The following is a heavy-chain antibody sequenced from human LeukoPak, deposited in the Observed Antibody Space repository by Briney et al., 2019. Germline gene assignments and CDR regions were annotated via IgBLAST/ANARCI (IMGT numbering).Heavy chain of an antibody. V-gene: IGHV3-30*02. CDR2: IRYDGSNK. CDR3: ATQGYYDSSGYSEDFDY. Sequence: PGGSLRLSCAASGFTFSSYGMHWVRQAPGKGLEWVEFIRYDGSNKYYADSVKGRFTISRDNYKNMLYLQMNSQRAEDTAVYYCATQGYYDSSGYSEDFDYWGQGTLVTVSS. D-gene: IGHD3-22*01. J-gene: IGHJ4*02. CDR1: GFTFSSYG.